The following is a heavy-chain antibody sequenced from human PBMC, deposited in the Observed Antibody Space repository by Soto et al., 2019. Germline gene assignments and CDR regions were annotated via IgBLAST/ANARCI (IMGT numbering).Heavy chain of an antibody. Sequence: ETLSLTCTVSGGSISIGTDYWGWIRRAPGKGLEWIGYMYNTGSTVYNPSFKSRVTISVDTSKNQFSLKLNSVTAADTAVYYCARDLWGYCGTDCYPLDVWGQGTTVTVSS. CDR2: MYNTGST. CDR1: GGSISIGTDY. CDR3: ARDLWGYCGTDCYPLDV. J-gene: IGHJ6*02. V-gene: IGHV4-61*01. D-gene: IGHD2-21*02.